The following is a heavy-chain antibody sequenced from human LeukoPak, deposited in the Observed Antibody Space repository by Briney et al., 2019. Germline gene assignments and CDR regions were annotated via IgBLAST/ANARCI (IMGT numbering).Heavy chain of an antibody. D-gene: IGHD5-18*01. V-gene: IGHV1-18*01. CDR3: AREGIQLWLDLSY. Sequence: ASVKVSFTASGYTFTIYGISWVRQAPGQGLEWMGWISAYNGNTHYAQKLQGRVTMTTDTSTSTAYMELRSLRSDDTAVYYCAREGIQLWLDLSYWGQGTLVTVSS. CDR2: ISAYNGNT. CDR1: GYTFTIYG. J-gene: IGHJ4*02.